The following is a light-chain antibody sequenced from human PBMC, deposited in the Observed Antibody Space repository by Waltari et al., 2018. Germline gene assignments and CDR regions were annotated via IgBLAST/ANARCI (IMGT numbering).Light chain of an antibody. CDR3: WLYYSGAWV. CDR1: SGAVTSGHY. J-gene: IGLJ2*01. Sequence: QAVVTQEPSLTVSPGGTVTLTCASSSGAVTSGHYPHWFQQKPGQAPKTLIYDTGNKLSWTPGRFSGSLVGGKAALTLSGAQPEDEADYYCWLYYSGAWVFGGGTRLTVL. CDR2: DTG. V-gene: IGLV7-46*01.